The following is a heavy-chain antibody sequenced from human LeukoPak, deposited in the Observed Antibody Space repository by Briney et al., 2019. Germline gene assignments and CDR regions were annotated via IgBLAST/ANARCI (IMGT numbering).Heavy chain of an antibody. CDR1: GGSISSYY. D-gene: IGHD4-17*01. J-gene: IGHJ4*02. V-gene: IGHV4-59*01. Sequence: SETLSLTCTVSGGSISSYYWSWIRQPPGKGLEWIGYIYYSGSTNYNPSLKSRVTISVDTSKNQFPLKLSSVTAADTAVYYCARDRYGDYDFDYWGQGTLVTVSS. CDR3: ARDRYGDYDFDY. CDR2: IYYSGST.